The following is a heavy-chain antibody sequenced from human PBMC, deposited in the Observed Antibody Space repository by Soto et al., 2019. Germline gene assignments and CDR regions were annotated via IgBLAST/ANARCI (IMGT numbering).Heavy chain of an antibody. Sequence: PGGSLRLSCAACGFTFSSYWISWVRQAPWKGLEWVANIKQDGIEKYYVDSVKGRFTISRDNAKNSLYLQMNSLRAEDTSVYYWGTRLALASAGKGRIDYYSYGMDVLGQGTTVPVSS. D-gene: IGHD6-13*01. J-gene: IGHJ6*02. CDR3: GTRLALASAGKGRIDYYSYGMDV. CDR2: IKQDGIEK. V-gene: IGHV3-7*03. CDR1: GFTFSSYW.